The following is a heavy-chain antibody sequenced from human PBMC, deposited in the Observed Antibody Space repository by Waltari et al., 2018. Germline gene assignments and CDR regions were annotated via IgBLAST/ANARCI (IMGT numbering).Heavy chain of an antibody. V-gene: IGHV4-38-2*02. CDR1: GYSITSGYY. Sequence: QVQLQESGPGLVKPSETLSLTCTVSGYSITSGYYWGWIRQPPGKGLEWIGSVYHSGRTNNNSSLKSRLTISVDMSKNQCSLKLNSVTAADTAVYYCARGDSVWGNYRSDYWGQGILVTVSS. CDR3: ARGDSVWGNYRSDY. D-gene: IGHD3-16*02. CDR2: VYHSGRT. J-gene: IGHJ4*02.